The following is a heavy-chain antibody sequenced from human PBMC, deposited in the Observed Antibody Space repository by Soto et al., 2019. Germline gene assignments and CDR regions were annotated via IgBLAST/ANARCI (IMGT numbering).Heavy chain of an antibody. CDR3: AKEGAFESGPFDY. Sequence: GWSLRLSCAASVFTFSSYAMSWVRQAPGKGLEWVSAISGSGGSTYYADSVKGRFTISRDNSKNTLYLQMNSLRAEDTAVYYCAKEGAFESGPFDYWGQRTLVTVS. D-gene: IGHD3-9*01. CDR2: ISGSGGST. J-gene: IGHJ4*02. V-gene: IGHV3-23*01. CDR1: VFTFSSYA.